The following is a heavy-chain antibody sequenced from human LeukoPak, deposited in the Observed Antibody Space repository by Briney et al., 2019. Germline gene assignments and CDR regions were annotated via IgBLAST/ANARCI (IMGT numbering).Heavy chain of an antibody. CDR3: ARETNGVTSDAFDI. J-gene: IGHJ3*02. Sequence: ASVKVSCKASGYTFTGYYMHWVRQAPGQGLEWMGWINPNSGGTNYAQKFQGRVTMTRDTSISTAYMELSRLRSDDTAVYYCARETNGVTSDAFDIWGQGTMVTVSS. CDR1: GYTFTGYY. V-gene: IGHV1-2*02. CDR2: INPNSGGT. D-gene: IGHD2-8*01.